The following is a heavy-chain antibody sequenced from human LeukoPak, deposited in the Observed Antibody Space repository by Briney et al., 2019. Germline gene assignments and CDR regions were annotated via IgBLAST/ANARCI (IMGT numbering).Heavy chain of an antibody. CDR1: GFTFSGYV. D-gene: IGHD3/OR15-3a*01. CDR2: ISGTGSNT. V-gene: IGHV3-23*01. J-gene: IGHJ4*02. Sequence: GGSLRLSCAASGFTFSGYVMNWVRQAPGKGLEWVSDISGTGSNTYYTDSVKGRFTISRDNSKSTLYLQMDSLRAEDTAVYDCAKIRKGTGYYDYWGQGTLVTVSS. CDR3: AKIRKGTGYYDY.